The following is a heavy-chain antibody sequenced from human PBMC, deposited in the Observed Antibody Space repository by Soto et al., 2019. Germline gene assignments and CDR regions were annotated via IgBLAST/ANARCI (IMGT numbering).Heavy chain of an antibody. CDR2: IYYSGST. J-gene: IGHJ2*01. V-gene: IGHV4-61*01. CDR1: GGSVSSGSYY. Sequence: QVQLQESGPGLVKPSETLSLTCTVSGGSVSSGSYYWSWIRQPPGKGLEWIGYIYYSGSTNYNPYVKRRVTISVDTSKNQFALKLSAVTAADTAVYSCARGATVTRRGWYFDLWGRGTLVTVSS. D-gene: IGHD4-17*01. CDR3: ARGATVTRRGWYFDL.